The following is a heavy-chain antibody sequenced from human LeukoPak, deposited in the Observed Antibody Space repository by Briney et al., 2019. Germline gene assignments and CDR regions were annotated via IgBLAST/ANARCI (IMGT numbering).Heavy chain of an antibody. D-gene: IGHD4-17*01. CDR3: ARDSLYLYDYGDDGDAFDI. Sequence: GGSLRLSCAASGFTFSSYEMNWVRQAPGKGLEWVSYISSSGSTIYYADSVKGRFTISRDNAKNSLYLQMNSLRAEDTAVYCCARDSLYLYDYGDDGDAFDIWGQGTVVTVSS. CDR2: ISSSGSTI. J-gene: IGHJ3*02. V-gene: IGHV3-48*03. CDR1: GFTFSSYE.